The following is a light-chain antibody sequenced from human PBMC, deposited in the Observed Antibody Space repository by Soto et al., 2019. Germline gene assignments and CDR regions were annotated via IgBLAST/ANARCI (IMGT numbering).Light chain of an antibody. Sequence: QSALTQPASVSGSPGQSITISCTGTSSDVGANNYVSWYQQHPGKAPGLLISEVSNRPSGVSNRFSGSKSGNTASLIISGHQAEDEADYYCNSHASVGIYVFGTGTKLTVL. CDR1: SSDVGANNY. J-gene: IGLJ1*01. CDR3: NSHASVGIYV. V-gene: IGLV2-14*01. CDR2: EVS.